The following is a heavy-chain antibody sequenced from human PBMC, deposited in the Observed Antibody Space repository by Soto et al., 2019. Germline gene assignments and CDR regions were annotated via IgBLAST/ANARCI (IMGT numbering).Heavy chain of an antibody. Sequence: EVQLVESGGGLAQPGGSLRLSCAASGLTFSSYWMTWVRQAPGKGLEWVANIKQDGSEKYNVDSVEGRITIYRDNAKNSLYLQMNNLRVEDTAVYYCARGEAIGDNPWGHGTLVTVSS. CDR1: GLTFSSYW. J-gene: IGHJ5*02. CDR2: IKQDGSEK. V-gene: IGHV3-7*01. D-gene: IGHD3-10*01. CDR3: ARGEAIGDNP.